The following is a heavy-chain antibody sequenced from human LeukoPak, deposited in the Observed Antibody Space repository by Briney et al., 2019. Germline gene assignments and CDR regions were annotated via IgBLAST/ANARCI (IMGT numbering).Heavy chain of an antibody. CDR2: IYSSTST. D-gene: IGHD2-21*02. J-gene: IGHJ4*02. Sequence: PGGSLRLSCAASGFTVSSTYMAWVRQAPGKGLEWVSIIYSSTSTYYADSVKGRFTLSRDNSKNTLFLQMNSLRAEDTAVYYCARSVTKVVTAISALGYWGQGTLVTVSS. CDR1: GFTVSSTY. V-gene: IGHV3-53*01. CDR3: ARSVTKVVTAISALGY.